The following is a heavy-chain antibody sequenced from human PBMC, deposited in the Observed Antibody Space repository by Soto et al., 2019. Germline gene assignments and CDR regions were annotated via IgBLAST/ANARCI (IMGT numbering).Heavy chain of an antibody. D-gene: IGHD3-10*01. CDR2: IYHSGST. J-gene: IGHJ4*02. CDR1: GGSISTSHW. CDR3: GSSGGGEDY. V-gene: IGHV4-4*02. Sequence: QVQLQESGPGLVKPSGTLSLTCAVSGGSISTSHWWTWVRQPPGKGLEWIGEIYHSGSTNYNPSLKGRVGISVDPSRNQFSLSLSSGTAADPAVYYCGSSGGGEDYWGQGTLVTVSS.